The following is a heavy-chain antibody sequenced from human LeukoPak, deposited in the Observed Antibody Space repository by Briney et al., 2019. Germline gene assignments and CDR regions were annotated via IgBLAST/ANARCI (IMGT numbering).Heavy chain of an antibody. V-gene: IGHV3-23*01. D-gene: IGHD1-26*01. CDR1: GFTFSSYA. CDR3: ASKGPKWELRDPHAFDI. CDR2: ISGTGGST. Sequence: GGSLRLSCAASGFTFSSYAMSWVRQAPGKGLEWVSGISGTGGSTYYADSVKGRFTIPRDNAKNSLYLQMNSLRAEDTAVYYCASKGPKWELRDPHAFDIWGQGTMVTVSS. J-gene: IGHJ3*02.